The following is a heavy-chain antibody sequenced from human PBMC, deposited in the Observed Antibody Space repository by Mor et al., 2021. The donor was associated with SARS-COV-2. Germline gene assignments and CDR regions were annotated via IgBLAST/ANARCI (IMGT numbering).Heavy chain of an antibody. CDR3: ARSWGSKGGWFDP. J-gene: IGHJ5*02. V-gene: IGHV5-51*01. Sequence: SFQGLVTISADKSISTAYLQWSSLKASDTAMYYCARSWGSKGGWFDPWGQGTLVTVSS. D-gene: IGHD1-26*01.